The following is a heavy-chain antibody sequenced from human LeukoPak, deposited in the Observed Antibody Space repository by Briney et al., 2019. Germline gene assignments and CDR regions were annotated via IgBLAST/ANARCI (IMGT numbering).Heavy chain of an antibody. Sequence: ASVKVSCKASGYTFTGYYMHWVRQAPGLGLEWMGWINPNSGATNYAQKFQGRVTMTRDTSISTAYMEVSRLRSDDTAVFYCAREGSGYPYWGQGTLVTVSS. V-gene: IGHV1-2*02. CDR1: GYTFTGYY. D-gene: IGHD3-22*01. J-gene: IGHJ4*02. CDR3: AREGSGYPY. CDR2: INPNSGAT.